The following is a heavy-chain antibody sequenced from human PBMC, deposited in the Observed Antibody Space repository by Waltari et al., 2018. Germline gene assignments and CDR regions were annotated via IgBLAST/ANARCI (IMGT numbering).Heavy chain of an antibody. CDR3: ARAQERRDAFDF. CDR1: GGSMSNNY. Sequence: QVQLQESGPGLVKPSETLSLTCTVSGGSMSNNYWNWIRQPAGKGLEYIGRVFNSGRTNYNPSLNSRVTMSIDTSKGQFSLELTSVTAADTAIYYCARAQERRDAFDFWGKGTMVTVSS. J-gene: IGHJ3*01. D-gene: IGHD1-1*01. CDR2: VFNSGRT. V-gene: IGHV4-4*07.